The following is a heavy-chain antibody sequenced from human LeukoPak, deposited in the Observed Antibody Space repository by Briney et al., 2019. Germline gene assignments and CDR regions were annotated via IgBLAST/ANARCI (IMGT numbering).Heavy chain of an antibody. J-gene: IGHJ4*02. CDR2: IYHSGSA. D-gene: IGHD3-22*01. CDR3: ARQPPFPYYYDSSGTSFDY. CDR1: GDSITDSKYY. V-gene: IGHV4-39*01. Sequence: SETLSLTCAVSGDSITDSKYYWAWVRQTPGKGLEWIGSIYHSGSAYYNPSLKTRVTISVDTSNDQFSLRLRSVTAADTAVYYCARQPPFPYYYDSSGTSFDYWGQGTLVTVS.